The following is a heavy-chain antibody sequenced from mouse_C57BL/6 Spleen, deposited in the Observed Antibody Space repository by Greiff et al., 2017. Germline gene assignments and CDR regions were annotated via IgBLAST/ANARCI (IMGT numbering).Heavy chain of an antibody. CDR3: ARIYDDYDEYFDV. D-gene: IGHD2-4*01. Sequence: EVKLQESGPGLVKPSQSLSLTCSVTGYSITSGSYWNWIRQFPGNKLEWMGYISYDGSNNYNPSLKNPISITRDTSKNQFFLKLKSVTTEDTATYYCARIYDDYDEYFDVWGTGTTVTVSS. V-gene: IGHV3-6*01. CDR1: GYSITSGSY. CDR2: ISYDGSN. J-gene: IGHJ1*03.